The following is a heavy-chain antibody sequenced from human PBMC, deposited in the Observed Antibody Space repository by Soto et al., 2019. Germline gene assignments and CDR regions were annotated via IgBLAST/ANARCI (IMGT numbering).Heavy chain of an antibody. CDR3: AKDMVRPLGGDAFDI. CDR1: GVTIDGYG. V-gene: IGHV3-9*01. Sequence: GGTLRLSCAVSGVTIDGYGKYWGRQAPGKGFEWVSGIICNSVSIGYAVSVNAPLTISTHNANNSLYLQMPSLYPEDTAFYFCAKDMVRPLGGDAFDIWGQGTMVTVSS. CDR2: IICNSVSI. J-gene: IGHJ3*02. D-gene: IGHD3-10*01.